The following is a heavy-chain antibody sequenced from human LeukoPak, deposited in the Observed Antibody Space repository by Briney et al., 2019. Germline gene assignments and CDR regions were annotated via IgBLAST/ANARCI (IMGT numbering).Heavy chain of an antibody. CDR1: GFTFSTYA. J-gene: IGHJ5*02. Sequence: GGSLRLSCAASGFTFSTYAMSWVRQTPGKGLEWVSTIGSGTQVYYADSVKGRFTMSRDDSKSTLYLQMNSLRGEDTAVYYCAKDAVTMNGLFDWFDHWGQGTLDIVSS. D-gene: IGHD4-17*01. CDR2: IGSGTQV. CDR3: AKDAVTMNGLFDWFDH. V-gene: IGHV3-23*01.